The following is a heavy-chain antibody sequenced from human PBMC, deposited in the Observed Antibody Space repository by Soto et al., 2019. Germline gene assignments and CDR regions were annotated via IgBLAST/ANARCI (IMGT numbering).Heavy chain of an antibody. J-gene: IGHJ4*02. V-gene: IGHV1-2*02. Sequence: GASVKVSCKASGYTFTGYYMHWVRQAPGQGLEWMGWINPNSGGTNYAQKFQGRVTMTRDTSISTAYMELSRLRSDDTAVYYCAREKEGIAAAGLDYWGQGTLVTVSS. CDR1: GYTFTGYY. CDR3: AREKEGIAAAGLDY. CDR2: INPNSGGT. D-gene: IGHD6-13*01.